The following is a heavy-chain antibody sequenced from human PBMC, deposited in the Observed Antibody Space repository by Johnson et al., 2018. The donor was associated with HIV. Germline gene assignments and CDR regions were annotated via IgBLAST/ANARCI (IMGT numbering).Heavy chain of an antibody. D-gene: IGHD3-10*01. Sequence: VQLVESGGGLVKPGGSLRLSCAASGFTFSDYYMSWIRQTPGKGLEWVSYISSSGTTVYNADSVKGRFSIPRDNAKQSLYLQMNSLRAEDTAVYYCAKGMGLSIGELSDAFHFWGLGTVVTVSS. CDR3: AKGMGLSIGELSDAFHF. CDR1: GFTFSDYY. J-gene: IGHJ3*01. CDR2: ISSSGTTV. V-gene: IGHV3-11*04.